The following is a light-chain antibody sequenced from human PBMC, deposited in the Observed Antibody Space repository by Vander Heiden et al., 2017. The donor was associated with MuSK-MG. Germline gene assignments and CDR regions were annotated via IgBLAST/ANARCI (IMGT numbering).Light chain of an antibody. CDR3: QQNYNTPQT. CDR1: QSINTY. J-gene: IGKJ1*01. CDR2: AAS. V-gene: IGKV1-39*01. Sequence: DIQITQSPSSLSASVGDSVTITCRATQSINTYLNWYHQKPGKAPKLLIYAASRLDNGVPSRFSGSGSGTDFTLTIDSLQPEDFATYYCQQNYNTPQTFGQGTQVEIK.